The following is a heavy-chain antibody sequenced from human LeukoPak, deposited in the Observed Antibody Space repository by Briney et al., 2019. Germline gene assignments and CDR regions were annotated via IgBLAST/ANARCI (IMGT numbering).Heavy chain of an antibody. CDR1: GYTFATYF. CDR3: ARPTYCGSNCYFNFDY. Sequence: ASVKVSCKTSGYTFATYFMHWVRQAPGQGLEWMGYIKPNSGVTNYAQKFRGRVTMTWDTSISTAYIELSGLTSDDTAIYYCARPTYCGSNCYFNFDYWGQGNLVTVSS. V-gene: IGHV1-2*02. CDR2: IKPNSGVT. D-gene: IGHD2-21*02. J-gene: IGHJ4*02.